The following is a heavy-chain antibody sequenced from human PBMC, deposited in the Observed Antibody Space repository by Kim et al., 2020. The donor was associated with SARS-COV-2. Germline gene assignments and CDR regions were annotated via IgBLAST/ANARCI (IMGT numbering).Heavy chain of an antibody. D-gene: IGHD3-3*01. CDR3: ARGNRLEWLTLDNWFDP. CDR2: IYYSGST. J-gene: IGHJ5*02. CDR1: GGSISSYY. Sequence: SETLSLTCTVSGGSISSYYWSWIRQPPGKGLEWIGYIYYSGSTNYNPSLKSRVTISVDTSKNQFSLKLSSVTAADTAVYYCARGNRLEWLTLDNWFDPWGQGTLVTVS. V-gene: IGHV4-59*13.